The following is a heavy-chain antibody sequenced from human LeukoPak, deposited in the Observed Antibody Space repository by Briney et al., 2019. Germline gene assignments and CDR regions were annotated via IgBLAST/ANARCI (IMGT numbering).Heavy chain of an antibody. CDR2: ISSSSSYI. Sequence: TGGSLRLSCAASGFTFSSYSMNWVRQAPGKGLEWVSSISSSSSYIYYADSVKGRFTISRDNAKNSLYLQLNSLRAEDTAVYYCARGDDFWSGTQRFDPWGQGTLVTVSS. J-gene: IGHJ5*02. D-gene: IGHD3-3*01. CDR1: GFTFSSYS. CDR3: ARGDDFWSGTQRFDP. V-gene: IGHV3-21*01.